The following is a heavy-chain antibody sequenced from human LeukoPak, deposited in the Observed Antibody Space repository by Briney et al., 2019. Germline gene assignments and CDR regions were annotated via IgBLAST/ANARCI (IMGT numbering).Heavy chain of an antibody. V-gene: IGHV3-7*03. Sequence: GGSLRLSCTASGFTFGDYAMTWVRQAPGKGLDWVANIKQDGSEKYYVESVKGRFTISRDNAKNSLYLQMNSLRAEDTALYYCAKDHTGYLYYYYMDVWGKGTTVTISS. D-gene: IGHD3-9*01. CDR2: IKQDGSEK. CDR3: AKDHTGYLYYYYMDV. J-gene: IGHJ6*03. CDR1: GFTFGDYA.